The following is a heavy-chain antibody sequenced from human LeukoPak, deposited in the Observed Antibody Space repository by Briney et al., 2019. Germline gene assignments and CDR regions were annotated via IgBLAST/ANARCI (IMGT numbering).Heavy chain of an antibody. V-gene: IGHV2-70*04. CDR1: GFSLSTARMR. CDR2: IDWDDDK. Sequence: SGPALVKPTQSLTLTCTFSGFSLSTARMRVSWIRQPPGKALGWLARIDWDDDKFYKTSLKTRLTISKDTSKNQVILIMTNMDPVDTATYYCARTISVTDYFDYWGPGTLVTVSS. J-gene: IGHJ4*02. D-gene: IGHD2-2*02. CDR3: ARTISVTDYFDY.